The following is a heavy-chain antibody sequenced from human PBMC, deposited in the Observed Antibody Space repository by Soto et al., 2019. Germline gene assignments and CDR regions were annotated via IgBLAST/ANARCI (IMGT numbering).Heavy chain of an antibody. Sequence: EVQLLESGGGLLQPGGSLRLSCAASGFTFDSYAMSWVRQAPGKGLEWVSAISGIGGTTYYADSVKGRFTISRDNSKNTLYLQMNSLRAEDTAVYYCAREYSSAWKTFDYWGQGTLVTVSS. CDR2: ISGIGGTT. V-gene: IGHV3-23*01. J-gene: IGHJ4*02. D-gene: IGHD6-19*01. CDR3: AREYSSAWKTFDY. CDR1: GFTFDSYA.